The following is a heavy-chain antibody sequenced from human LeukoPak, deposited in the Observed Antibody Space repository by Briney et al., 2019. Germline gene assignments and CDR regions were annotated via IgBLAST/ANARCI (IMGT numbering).Heavy chain of an antibody. CDR2: IYYSGST. CDR1: GGSISSYY. V-gene: IGHV4-59*01. CDR3: ARASSYDFWSGYYLDY. Sequence: PSETLSLTCTVSGGSISSYYWSWIRQPPGKGLEWIGYIYYSGSTNYNPSLKSRVTISVDTSKNQFSLKLSSVTAADTAVYYCARASSYDFWSGYYLDYWGRGTLVTVSS. J-gene: IGHJ4*02. D-gene: IGHD3-3*01.